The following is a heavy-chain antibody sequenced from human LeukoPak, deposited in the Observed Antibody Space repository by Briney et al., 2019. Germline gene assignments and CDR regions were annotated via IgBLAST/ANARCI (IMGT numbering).Heavy chain of an antibody. CDR1: GGTFSSYA. J-gene: IGHJ3*02. CDR3: ARVGYYDSKNAFDI. D-gene: IGHD3-22*01. V-gene: IGHV1-69*06. Sequence: GASVKVSCKASGGTFSSYAISWVRQAPGQGLEWMGGIIPIFGTANYAQKFQGRVTITADKSTSTAYMELSSLRSEDTAVYYCARVGYYDSKNAFDIWGQGTMVTVSS. CDR2: IIPIFGTA.